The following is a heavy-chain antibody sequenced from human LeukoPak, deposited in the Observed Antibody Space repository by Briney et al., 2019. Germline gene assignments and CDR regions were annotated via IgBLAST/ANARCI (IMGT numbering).Heavy chain of an antibody. Sequence: SETLSLTCAVYGGSFSGYYWGWIRQPPGKGLEWIGSIYHSGSTYYNPSLKSRVTISVDTSKNQFSLKLSSVTAADTAVYYCARVLVGATRVYNWFDPWGQGTLVTVSS. CDR3: ARVLVGATRVYNWFDP. V-gene: IGHV4-38-2*01. J-gene: IGHJ5*02. D-gene: IGHD1-26*01. CDR1: GGSFSGYY. CDR2: IYHSGST.